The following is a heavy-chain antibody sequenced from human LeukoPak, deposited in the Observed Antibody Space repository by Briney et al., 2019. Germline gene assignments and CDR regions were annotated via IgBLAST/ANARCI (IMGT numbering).Heavy chain of an antibody. CDR2: FDPEDGET. CDR1: GYTLTELS. CDR3: ARYQLLSFDP. V-gene: IGHV1-24*01. D-gene: IGHD2-2*01. Sequence: ASVKVSCKVSGYTLTELSMHWVRRAPGKGLEWMGGFDPEDGETIYAQKFQGRVTMTEDTSTDTAYMERSRLISDDTAVYYCARYQLLSFDPWGQGTLVTVSS. J-gene: IGHJ5*02.